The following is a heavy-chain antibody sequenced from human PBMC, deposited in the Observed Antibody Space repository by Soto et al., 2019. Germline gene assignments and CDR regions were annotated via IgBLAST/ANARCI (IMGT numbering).Heavy chain of an antibody. CDR2: VYPSDSDV. CDR1: GYSFTSYW. Sequence: PGESLKISCKGSGYSFTSYWIGWVRQMPGKGLEWLGNVYPSDSDVRYSPAFEGQVTISADNSINTAYLQLLNLKASDTAIYYCTKGATSPFASRGQRTRVTVSS. V-gene: IGHV5-51*01. J-gene: IGHJ4*02. D-gene: IGHD3-16*01. CDR3: TKGATSPFAS.